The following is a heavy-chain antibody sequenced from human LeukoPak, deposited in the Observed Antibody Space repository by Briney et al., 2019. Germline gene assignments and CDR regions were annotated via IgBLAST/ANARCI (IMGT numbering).Heavy chain of an antibody. Sequence: GGSLRLSCAASGFTVSSNYMNWVRRAPGKGLEWVSVLFGGGTAFYADSVKGRFTVSRDNSKNTLYLQMNSLRGEDTAVYYCARGGATPATTSYYFDYWGQGTLVSVSS. V-gene: IGHV3-66*02. CDR2: LFGGGTA. CDR1: GFTVSSNY. J-gene: IGHJ4*02. CDR3: ARGGATPATTSYYFDY. D-gene: IGHD3-16*01.